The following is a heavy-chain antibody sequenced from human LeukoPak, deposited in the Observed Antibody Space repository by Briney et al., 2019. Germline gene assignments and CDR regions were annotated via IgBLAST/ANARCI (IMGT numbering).Heavy chain of an antibody. J-gene: IGHJ4*02. CDR2: IYYSGST. D-gene: IGHD2-21*02. Sequence: SETLSLTCTVSGGSISSYYWSWIRQPPGKGLEWIGYIYYSGSTNYNPSLKSRVTISADTSKNQFSLKLSSVTAADTAVYYCASLMEVTNYFDYWGQGTLVTVSS. V-gene: IGHV4-59*01. CDR1: GGSISSYY. CDR3: ASLMEVTNYFDY.